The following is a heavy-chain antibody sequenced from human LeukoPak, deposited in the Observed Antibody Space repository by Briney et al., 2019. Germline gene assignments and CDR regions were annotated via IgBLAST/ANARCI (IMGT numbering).Heavy chain of an antibody. CDR2: IFYGGST. V-gene: IGHV4-30-4*08. Sequence: SETLSLTCTVSGASINSGDYYWSWIRQPPGKGLEWIGYIFYGGSTYYNPSLNSRVSISVDTSKNQFSLKLSSATAADTAVYYCARERASFWSGYVNWFDPWGQGTLVTVSS. CDR3: ARERASFWSGYVNWFDP. CDR1: GASINSGDYY. D-gene: IGHD3-3*01. J-gene: IGHJ5*02.